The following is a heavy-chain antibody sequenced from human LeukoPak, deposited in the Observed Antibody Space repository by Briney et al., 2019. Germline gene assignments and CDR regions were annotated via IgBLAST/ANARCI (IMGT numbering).Heavy chain of an antibody. CDR2: ISDSGSAT. V-gene: IGHV3-23*01. CDR3: AKESRYYP. D-gene: IGHD1-14*01. Sequence: GGSLRLSCAASGFTFSSYAMSWVRQAPGTGLEWVSSISDSGSATYYADFVRGRFTISRDNSKNTLSLQLNSLRAEDTAVYYCAKESRYYPWGQGTLVTVSS. J-gene: IGHJ5*02. CDR1: GFTFSSYA.